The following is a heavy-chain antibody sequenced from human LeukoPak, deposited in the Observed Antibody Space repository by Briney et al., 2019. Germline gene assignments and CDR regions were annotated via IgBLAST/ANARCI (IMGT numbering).Heavy chain of an antibody. V-gene: IGHV1-3*01. CDR3: ARAGYGDYVSTSVDWFDP. J-gene: IGHJ5*02. D-gene: IGHD4-17*01. Sequence: KFQGRVTITRDTSASTAYMELSNLRSEDTAVYYCARAGYGDYVSTSVDWFDPWGQGTLVTVSS.